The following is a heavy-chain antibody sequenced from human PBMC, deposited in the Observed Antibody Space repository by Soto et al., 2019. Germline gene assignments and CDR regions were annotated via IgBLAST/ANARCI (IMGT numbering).Heavy chain of an antibody. Sequence: EVQLVESGGGLVQPGGSLRLSCAASGFTVSSNYMSWVRQAPGKGLEWVSVIYSGGSTYYADSVKGRFTISRDNSKNTLYLQMHSLRAEDTAVYYCARMRPAVAGTGWFDPWGQGTLVTVSS. D-gene: IGHD6-19*01. V-gene: IGHV3-66*01. CDR1: GFTVSSNY. CDR3: ARMRPAVAGTGWFDP. J-gene: IGHJ5*02. CDR2: IYSGGST.